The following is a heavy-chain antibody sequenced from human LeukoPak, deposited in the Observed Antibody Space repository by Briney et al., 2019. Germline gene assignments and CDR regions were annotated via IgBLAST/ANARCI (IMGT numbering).Heavy chain of an antibody. CDR2: ISSGGTHL. Sequence: GGSLRLSCTASGFSFNNYNMNSVRQAPGKGLGWLASISSGGTHLYHAEAVWGGFTVSRDNAKNSLDLQMTILRPEDTAVYYCARDGDYDYEYYYYNYMDLWGKGTTVLVSS. D-gene: IGHD5-12*01. V-gene: IGHV3-21*06. J-gene: IGHJ6*03. CDR1: GFSFNNYN. CDR3: ARDGDYDYEYYYYNYMDL.